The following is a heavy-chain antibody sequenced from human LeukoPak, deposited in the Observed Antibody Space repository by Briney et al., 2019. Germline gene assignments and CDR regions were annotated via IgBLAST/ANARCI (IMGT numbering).Heavy chain of an antibody. V-gene: IGHV3-48*04. CDR3: ARDRIVGATIDY. CDR2: ISSYSTTI. D-gene: IGHD1-26*01. CDR1: GFTFSNYS. Sequence: GGSLRLSCAASGFTFSNYSMNWVRQAPGKGLEWISYISSYSTTIYYADSVKGRFTVSRDNAKNSLYLQMNSLRAEDTAVYYCARDRIVGATIDYWGQGTLVTVSS. J-gene: IGHJ4*02.